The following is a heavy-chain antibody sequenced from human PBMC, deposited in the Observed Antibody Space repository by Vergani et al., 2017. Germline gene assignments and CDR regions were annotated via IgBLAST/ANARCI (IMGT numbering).Heavy chain of an antibody. CDR3: AKAPYSSGWNFDY. CDR2: ISYDGSNK. J-gene: IGHJ4*02. Sequence: QVQLVESGGGVVQPGRSLRLSCAASGFTFSSYAMHWVRQAPGKGLEWVAVISYDGSNKYYADSVKGRFTISRDNSKNTLYLQMNSLRAEDTAVYYCAKAPYSSGWNFDYWGQGTLVTVSS. V-gene: IGHV3-30*04. D-gene: IGHD6-19*01. CDR1: GFTFSSYA.